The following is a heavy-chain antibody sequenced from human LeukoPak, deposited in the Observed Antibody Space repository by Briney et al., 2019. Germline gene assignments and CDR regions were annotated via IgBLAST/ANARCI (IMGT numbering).Heavy chain of an antibody. CDR3: ARVYCTSTSCSFDY. CDR1: EYTFTGYY. J-gene: IGHJ4*02. CDR2: INPNGGGT. V-gene: IGHV1-2*02. Sequence: GASVKVSRKASEYTFTGYYMHWVRQAPGQGLEWMGWINPNGGGTNYAQKFQGRVTMTRDMSISTAYMELSRLRSDDTAVYYCARVYCTSTSCSFDYWGQGTLVTVSS. D-gene: IGHD2-2*01.